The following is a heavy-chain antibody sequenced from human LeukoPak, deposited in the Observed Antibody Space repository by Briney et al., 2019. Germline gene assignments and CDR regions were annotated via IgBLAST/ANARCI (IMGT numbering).Heavy chain of an antibody. CDR3: ARGCRGSGWYYFDY. Sequence: SETLSLTCTVSGVSISSYYWSWIRQPAGKGLEWIGRIHTSGSTNYNPSLKSRVTMSGDTSKNQFSLKLSSVTAADTAVYYCARGCRGSGWYYFDYWGQGTLVTVSS. D-gene: IGHD6-19*01. V-gene: IGHV4-4*07. CDR1: GVSISSYY. J-gene: IGHJ4*02. CDR2: IHTSGST.